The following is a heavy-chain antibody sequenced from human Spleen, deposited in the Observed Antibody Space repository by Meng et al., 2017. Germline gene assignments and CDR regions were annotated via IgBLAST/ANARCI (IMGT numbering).Heavy chain of an antibody. CDR3: ARGPTTMAHDFDY. CDR1: GGSISSGDSY. J-gene: IGHJ4*02. Sequence: QVPLQQPGPGLVKPSQTLSLSCTVSGGSISSGDSYWSWIRQPPGKGLEWIGEINHSGSTNYNPSLESRATISVDTSQNNLSLKLSSVTAADPAVYYCARGPTTMAHDFDYWGQGTLVTVSS. V-gene: IGHV4-30-4*08. D-gene: IGHD4-11*01. CDR2: INHSGST.